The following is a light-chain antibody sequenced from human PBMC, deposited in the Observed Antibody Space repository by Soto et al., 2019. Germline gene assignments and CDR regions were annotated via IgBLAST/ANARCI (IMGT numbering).Light chain of an antibody. J-gene: IGKJ1*01. CDR3: QQYISYPWT. CDR2: KAS. V-gene: IGKV1-5*03. Sequence: DIQMTQSPSTLSASVGDRVTITCRASQSISSWLAWYQQKPGKAPNLLIYKASSLESGVPSRFSGSGSGTEFTLTISSLQPDDFATYSCQQYISYPWTFGQGTKVEIK. CDR1: QSISSW.